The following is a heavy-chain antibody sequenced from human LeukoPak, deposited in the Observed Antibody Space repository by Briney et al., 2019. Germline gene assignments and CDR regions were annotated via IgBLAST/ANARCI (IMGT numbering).Heavy chain of an antibody. Sequence: SETLSLTCAVYGGSFSGYYWSWIRQPPGKGLEWIGEINHSGSTNYNPSLKSRVTISVDTSKNQFSLKLSSVTAADTAVYYCARRSSGWYSSNWFDPWGQGTLVTVSS. V-gene: IGHV4-34*01. CDR2: INHSGST. CDR3: ARRSSGWYSSNWFDP. J-gene: IGHJ5*02. D-gene: IGHD6-19*01. CDR1: GGSFSGYY.